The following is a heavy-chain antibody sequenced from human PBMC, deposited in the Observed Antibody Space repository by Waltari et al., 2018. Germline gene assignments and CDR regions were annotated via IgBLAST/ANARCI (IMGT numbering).Heavy chain of an antibody. CDR1: GGTFSSYA. D-gene: IGHD3-22*01. CDR3: AKDSRGGNDGGGYGAYFDY. V-gene: IGHV1-69*05. Sequence: QVQLVQSGAEVKKPGSSVKVSCKASGGTFSSYAISWVRQAPGQGLEWMGGIIPIFGTANYAQKFQCRVTMTTDTSTNTAYMDLENLRSDDTAIYFCAKDSRGGNDGGGYGAYFDYWGQGTLVTVSS. CDR2: IIPIFGTA. J-gene: IGHJ4*02.